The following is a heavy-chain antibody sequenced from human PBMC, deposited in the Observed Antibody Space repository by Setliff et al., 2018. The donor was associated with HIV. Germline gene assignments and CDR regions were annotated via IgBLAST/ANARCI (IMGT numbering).Heavy chain of an antibody. D-gene: IGHD3-9*01. J-gene: IGHJ4*02. CDR2: VVPEDGKT. CDR3: AKQGKYFDWLFSSAVDLMFDL. V-gene: IGHV1-69-2*01. CDR1: GYTFRDYF. Sequence: ASVKVSCKASGYTFRDYFIHWVQQAPGKGLEWVGRVVPEDGKTIYAERFQDRITITADTSIDTVYMELSSLRSEDTAVYYCAKQGKYFDWLFSSAVDLMFDLWGQGTPVTVSS.